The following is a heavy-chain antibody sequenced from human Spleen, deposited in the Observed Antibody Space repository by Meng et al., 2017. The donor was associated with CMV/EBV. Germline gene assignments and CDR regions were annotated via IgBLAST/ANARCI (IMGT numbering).Heavy chain of an antibody. CDR2: IYPGDSDS. J-gene: IGHJ4*02. V-gene: IGHV5-51*01. Sequence: GSGYGFTGSMLGWVRQMPGEGLEWMGIIYPGDSDSRERKSFKGQVTISADKSISTAYLQWSSRKASDTAMYYCARHGYGSGSYNFDYWGQGTLVTVSS. CDR1: GYGFTGSM. D-gene: IGHD3-10*01. CDR3: ARHGYGSGSYNFDY.